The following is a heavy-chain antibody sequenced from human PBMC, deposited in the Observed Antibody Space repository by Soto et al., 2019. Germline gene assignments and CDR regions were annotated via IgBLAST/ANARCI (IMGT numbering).Heavy chain of an antibody. Sequence: QVQLVESGGGVVQPGRSLRLSCAASGFTFSSYGMHWVRQAPGKGLEWVAVISYDGSNKYYADSVKGRFTISRDNSKNTLYLQMNSLRAEDKAVYYCAKDKRSSRAVAGADFDYWGQGTLVTVSS. CDR3: AKDKRSSRAVAGADFDY. V-gene: IGHV3-30*18. CDR1: GFTFSSYG. CDR2: ISYDGSNK. J-gene: IGHJ4*02. D-gene: IGHD6-19*01.